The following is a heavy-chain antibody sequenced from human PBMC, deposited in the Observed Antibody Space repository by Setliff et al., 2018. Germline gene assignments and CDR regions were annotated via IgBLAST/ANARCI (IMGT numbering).Heavy chain of an antibody. V-gene: IGHV1-69*13. CDR3: ARDRTVTGGNYYYYYGMDV. CDR1: GGTFSSYA. CDR2: IIPIFGTA. Sequence: SVKVSCKASGGTFSSYAISWVRQAPGQGLEWMGGIIPIFGTANYAQKFQGRVTITADESTSTAYMELSSLRSEDTAVYYCARDRTVTGGNYYYYYGMDVWGQGTTVTVSS. J-gene: IGHJ6*02. D-gene: IGHD4-4*01.